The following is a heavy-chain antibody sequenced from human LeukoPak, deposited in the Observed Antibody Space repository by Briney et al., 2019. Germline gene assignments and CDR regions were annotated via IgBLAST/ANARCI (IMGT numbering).Heavy chain of an antibody. D-gene: IGHD3-16*02. CDR2: IHGNGART. CDR3: ALNGREVPSGAFDI. V-gene: IGHV3-23*01. CDR1: GYTFSHYV. J-gene: IGHJ3*02. Sequence: GGSLRLSCAASGYTFSHYVMTWVRQAPGKGLEWVSAIHGNGARTYYADSVKGRFIISRDNSKNTLYLQMNSLRAEDTAVYYCALNGREVPSGAFDIWGQGTMVTVSS.